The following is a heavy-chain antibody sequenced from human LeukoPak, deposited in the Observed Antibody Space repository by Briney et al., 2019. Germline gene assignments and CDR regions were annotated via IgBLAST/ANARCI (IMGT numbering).Heavy chain of an antibody. V-gene: IGHV4-4*07. Sequence: SETLSLTCTVSGGSISSYYWSWLRQPAGKGLEWIGRIYTSGSNNYNPSLKSRVTMSVDTSKNQFSLKLSSVTAADTAVYYCARVGFYDSSGYFDYWGQGTLVTVSS. J-gene: IGHJ4*02. CDR1: GGSISSYY. D-gene: IGHD3-22*01. CDR2: IYTSGSN. CDR3: ARVGFYDSSGYFDY.